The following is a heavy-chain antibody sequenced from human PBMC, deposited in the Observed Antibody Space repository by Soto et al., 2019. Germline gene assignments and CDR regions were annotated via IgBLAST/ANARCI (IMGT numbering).Heavy chain of an antibody. J-gene: IGHJ4*02. D-gene: IGHD3-22*01. CDR2: ISGSGGST. CDR3: AKETHHYGSSGYYSADFDY. V-gene: IGHV3-23*01. Sequence: VGSLRLSCAASGFTFSNYGMHWVRQAPGKGLEWVSAISGSGGSTYYADSVKGRFTISRDNSKNTLYLQMNSLRAEDTAVYYCAKETHHYGSSGYYSADFDYWGQGTLVTVSS. CDR1: GFTFSNYG.